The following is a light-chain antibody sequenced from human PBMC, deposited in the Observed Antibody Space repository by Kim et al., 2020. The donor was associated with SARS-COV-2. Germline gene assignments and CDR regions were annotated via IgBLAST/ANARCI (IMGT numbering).Light chain of an antibody. Sequence: SSELTQDPAVSVALGQTVRITCQGDSLRSYYATWYRQKPGQAPILVIYGKNNRPSGIPDRFSGSSSGNTASLTITGTQAGDEADYYCNSRDSNDNVVFGGGTKLTVL. CDR1: SLRSYY. CDR2: GKN. J-gene: IGLJ2*01. CDR3: NSRDSNDNVV. V-gene: IGLV3-19*01.